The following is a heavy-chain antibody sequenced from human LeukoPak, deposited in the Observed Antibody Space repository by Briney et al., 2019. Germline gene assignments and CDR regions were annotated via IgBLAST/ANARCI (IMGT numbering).Heavy chain of an antibody. D-gene: IGHD2-2*01. Sequence: GGSLRLSCVASGFTFSTYGMHWVRQAPGKGLEWVAFIRYDGSNEYLDSVKGRFTISRDNSKNTLYLQMNSLRAEDTAVYYCAKDLGQYQLLFYFDYWGQGTLVTVSS. J-gene: IGHJ4*02. V-gene: IGHV3-30*02. CDR1: GFTFSTYG. CDR3: AKDLGQYQLLFYFDY. CDR2: IRYDGSNE.